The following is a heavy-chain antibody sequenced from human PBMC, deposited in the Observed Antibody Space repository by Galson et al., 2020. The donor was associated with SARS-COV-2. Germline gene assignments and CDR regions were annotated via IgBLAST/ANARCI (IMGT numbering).Heavy chain of an antibody. CDR2: IKQDGSEK. CDR1: GFTFSNYW. CDR3: ARLTHRTLDDYYYYYGMDV. D-gene: IGHD1-20*01. V-gene: IGHV3-7*04. J-gene: IGHJ6*02. Sequence: GESLKISCVVSGFTFSNYWMSWVRQAPGKGLEWVANIKQDGSEKYYVDSVKGRFTISKDNAKNSLYLQMNSLRAEDTAVYYCARLTHRTLDDYYYYYGMDVWGQGTTVTVSS.